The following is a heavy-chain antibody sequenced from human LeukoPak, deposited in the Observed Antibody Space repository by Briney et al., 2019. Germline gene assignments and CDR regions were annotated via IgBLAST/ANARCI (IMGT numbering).Heavy chain of an antibody. Sequence: NSGGSLILSCAASGFTFSSYSMNWVRQAPGKGLEWVSSISSSSSYIYYADSVKGRFTISRDNAKNSLYLQMNSLRAEDTAVYYCARDYYYDSSPYYFDYWGQGTLVTVSS. D-gene: IGHD3-22*01. J-gene: IGHJ4*02. CDR3: ARDYYYDSSPYYFDY. V-gene: IGHV3-21*01. CDR2: ISSSSSYI. CDR1: GFTFSSYS.